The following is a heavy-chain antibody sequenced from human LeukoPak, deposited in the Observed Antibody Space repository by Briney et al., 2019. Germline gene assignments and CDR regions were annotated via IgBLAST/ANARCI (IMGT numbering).Heavy chain of an antibody. CDR2: IRYDGSNK. CDR1: GFTFSSSA. CDR3: ASRGDNLIGIGQH. V-gene: IGHV3-30*02. D-gene: IGHD1-26*01. Sequence: GGSLRLSCAASGFTFSSSAMHWVRQAPGKGLEWVAFIRYDGSNKYYADSVKGRFTISRDNSKNTLYLQMNSLRAEDTAVYYGASRGDNLIGIGQHWGQGTLVTVSS. J-gene: IGHJ4*02.